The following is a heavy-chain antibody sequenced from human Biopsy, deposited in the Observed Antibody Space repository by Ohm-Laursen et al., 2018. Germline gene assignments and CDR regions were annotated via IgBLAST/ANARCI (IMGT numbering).Heavy chain of an antibody. V-gene: IGHV1-69*01. Sequence: SSVKVSCKAPGGTFSNYGVNWVRQAPRQGLEWMGGIIPMFGTANYAQMFQGRVTISADESTSTSYMELSSLTTEDTAIYYCARGPHSGSHSCFDYWGRGTLVTVSS. D-gene: IGHD1-26*01. J-gene: IGHJ4*02. CDR3: ARGPHSGSHSCFDY. CDR1: GGTFSNYG. CDR2: IIPMFGTA.